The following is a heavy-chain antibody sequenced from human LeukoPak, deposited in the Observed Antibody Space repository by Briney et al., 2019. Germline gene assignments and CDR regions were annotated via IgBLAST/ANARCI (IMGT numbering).Heavy chain of an antibody. J-gene: IGHJ4*02. CDR1: GFTFSSYA. CDR2: ISGSGGST. V-gene: IGHV3-23*01. CDR3: AKRSGVDRGHFDS. D-gene: IGHD5-12*01. Sequence: HPGGSLRLSCAASGFTFSSYAMSWVRQAPGKGLEWVSAISGSGGSTYYADSVKGRFTISRDNSKNTLYLQMNSLRAEDTAVYFCAKRSGVDRGHFDSWGQGILVTVSS.